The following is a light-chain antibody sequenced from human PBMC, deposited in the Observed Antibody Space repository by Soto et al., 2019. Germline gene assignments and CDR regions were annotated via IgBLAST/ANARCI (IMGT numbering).Light chain of an antibody. J-gene: IGKJ4*01. V-gene: IGKV3-11*01. CDR2: DAS. Sequence: EIVLTQSPATLSLSPGERATLSCMASQSVSSYLAWYQQKPGQAPRLLIYDASNRATGIPARFSGSGSGTDFTLPISSLEPEDFAVYYCQQRSNWPPLSFGGGTKVDIK. CDR1: QSVSSY. CDR3: QQRSNWPPLS.